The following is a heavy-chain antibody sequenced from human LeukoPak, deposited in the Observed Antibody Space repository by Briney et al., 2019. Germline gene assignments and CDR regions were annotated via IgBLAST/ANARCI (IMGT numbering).Heavy chain of an antibody. CDR3: ARINGWSAFDY. V-gene: IGHV3-33*01. Sequence: PGGSLRLSCAASGFTFSSFGMHWVRQSPGKGLEWVAVIWYDGSKEYYADSVKGRFTISRDNTKNTLYLQMNSLRAEDTAVYYCARINGWSAFDYWGQGTLVTVSS. CDR2: IWYDGSKE. D-gene: IGHD6-19*01. CDR1: GFTFSSFG. J-gene: IGHJ4*02.